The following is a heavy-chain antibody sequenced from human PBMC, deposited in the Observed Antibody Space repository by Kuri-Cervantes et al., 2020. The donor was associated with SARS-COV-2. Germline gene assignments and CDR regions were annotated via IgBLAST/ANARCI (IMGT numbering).Heavy chain of an antibody. CDR3: ARGDIVVVVASLKYYYGMDV. J-gene: IGHJ6*02. Sequence: AGSLRLSCTVSGGSISSSSYYWGWIRQPPGKGLEWIGSIYYSGSTYYNPSLKSRVTMSVDTSKNQFSLELSSVTAADTAVYYCARGDIVVVVASLKYYYGMDVWGQGTTVTVSS. D-gene: IGHD2-15*01. CDR1: GGSISSSSYY. V-gene: IGHV4-39*07. CDR2: IYYSGST.